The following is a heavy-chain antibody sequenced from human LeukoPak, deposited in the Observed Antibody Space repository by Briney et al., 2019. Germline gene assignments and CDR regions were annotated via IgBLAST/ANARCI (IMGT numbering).Heavy chain of an antibody. CDR2: IWYGGSNK. CDR3: ARDWAGGPHDY. J-gene: IGHJ4*02. V-gene: IGHV3-33*08. Sequence: PGRSLRLSCAASGFTFSSYGMHWVRQAPGKGLEWVAVIWYGGSNKYYADSVKGRFTISRDNAKNSLYLQMNSLRVEDTSVYYCARDWAGGPHDYWGQGTLVTVSS. D-gene: IGHD3-10*01. CDR1: GFTFSSYG.